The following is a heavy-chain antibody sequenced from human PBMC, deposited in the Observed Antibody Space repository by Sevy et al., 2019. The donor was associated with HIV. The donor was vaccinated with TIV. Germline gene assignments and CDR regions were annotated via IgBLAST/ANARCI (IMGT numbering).Heavy chain of an antibody. V-gene: IGHV3-9*01. CDR3: AKDWAATNYYYMDV. Sequence: GGSLRLSCAASGFTFDDYAMHWVRQAPGKGLEWVSGISWNSGSISYADSVKGRFTISRDNAKNSLYLQMNSLRAEDTALYYCAKDWAATNYYYMDVWGKGTTVTVSS. J-gene: IGHJ6*03. CDR2: ISWNSGSI. D-gene: IGHD1-7*01. CDR1: GFTFDDYA.